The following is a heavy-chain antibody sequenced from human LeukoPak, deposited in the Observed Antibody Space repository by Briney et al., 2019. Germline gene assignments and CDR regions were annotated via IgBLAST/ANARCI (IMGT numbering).Heavy chain of an antibody. V-gene: IGHV4-30-4*01. J-gene: IGHJ5*02. CDR3: ARYGSGSTWFDP. CDR1: GGSISSDNYQ. Sequence: SETLSLTCTVSGGSISSDNYQWSWIRQPPGKGLECIGYINYSGSTYYNLSLKSRVTISVGTSKNHFSLKLSSVTAADTAVYYCARYGSGSTWFDPWGLGTLVTVSS. D-gene: IGHD3-10*01. CDR2: INYSGST.